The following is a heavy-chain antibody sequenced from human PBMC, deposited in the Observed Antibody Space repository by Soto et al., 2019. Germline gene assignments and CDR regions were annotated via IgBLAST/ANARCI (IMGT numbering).Heavy chain of an antibody. CDR3: AKIAYSYGYLYGMDV. CDR1: GFTFSSYG. V-gene: IGHV3-30*18. CDR2: ISYDGSNK. J-gene: IGHJ6*02. Sequence: PGGSLRLSCAASGFTFSSYGMHWVRQAPGKGLEWVAVISYDGSNKYYADSVKGRFTISRDNSKNTLYLQMNSLRAEDTAVYYCAKIAYSYGYLYGMDVWGQGTTVTVSS. D-gene: IGHD5-18*01.